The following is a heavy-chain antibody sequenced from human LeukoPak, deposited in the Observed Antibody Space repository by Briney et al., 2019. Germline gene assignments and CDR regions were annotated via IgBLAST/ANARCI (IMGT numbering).Heavy chain of an antibody. V-gene: IGHV4-38-2*01. CDR2: ICHSGST. J-gene: IGHJ5*02. CDR1: GYSISSGYY. CDR3: ARSNGDYNWFDP. D-gene: IGHD4-17*01. Sequence: PSETLSLTCAVSGYSISSGYYWGWIRQPPGKGLEWIGSICHSGSTYYNPSLKSRVTISVDTSKNQFSLKLSSVTAADTAVYYCARSNGDYNWFDPWGQGTLVTVSS.